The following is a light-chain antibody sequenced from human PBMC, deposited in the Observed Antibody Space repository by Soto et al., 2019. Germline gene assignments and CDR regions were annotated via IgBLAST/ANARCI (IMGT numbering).Light chain of an antibody. CDR3: SSYTGRNSYV. CDR2: DVD. CDR1: SSDIGAHNF. V-gene: IGLV2-8*01. Sequence: QSVLTQPPSASGSPGQSVTISCTGTSSDIGAHNFVSWYQQHPGKAPKLMIHDVDQRPSGVPDRFSGSKSGNTASLTVSGLHAEDEADYYCSSYTGRNSYVFGHGKKATVL. J-gene: IGLJ1*01.